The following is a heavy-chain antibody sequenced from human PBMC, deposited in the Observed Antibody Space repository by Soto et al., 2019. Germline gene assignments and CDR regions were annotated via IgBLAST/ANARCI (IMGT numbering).Heavy chain of an antibody. CDR3: ARLYTPLTYYDILTGRSRYYYYMDV. CDR1: GGSISSYY. J-gene: IGHJ6*03. Sequence: SETLSLTCTVSGGSISSYYWSWIRQPPGKGLEWIGYIYYSGSTNYNPSLKSRVTISVDTSKNQFSLKLSSVTAADTAVYYCARLYTPLTYYDILTGRSRYYYYMDVWGKGTTVTVSS. D-gene: IGHD3-9*01. CDR2: IYYSGST. V-gene: IGHV4-59*01.